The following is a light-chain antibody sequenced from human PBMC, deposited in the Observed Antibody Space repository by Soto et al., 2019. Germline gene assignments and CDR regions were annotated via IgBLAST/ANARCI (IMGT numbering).Light chain of an antibody. J-gene: IGKJ2*02. CDR2: AAT. V-gene: IGKV1-12*01. Sequence: MPQVPPPLSACLGDSLTLTCRASQSISSCLAWYQQKPGTVPKLLIYAATILQSGVPSRFSGGGSGTDFTLTISSLQPEDSAIYYCQQTNSFPCTFGQGTKLDI. CDR1: QSISSC. CDR3: QQTNSFPCT.